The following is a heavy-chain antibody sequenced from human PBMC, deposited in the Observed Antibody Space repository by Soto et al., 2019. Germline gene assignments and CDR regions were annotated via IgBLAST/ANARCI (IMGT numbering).Heavy chain of an antibody. J-gene: IGHJ4*02. V-gene: IGHV3-9*01. CDR1: GFTFDDYA. D-gene: IGHD6-6*01. CDR2: ISWNSGSI. CDR3: AKDIRYSSSSFGYFDY. Sequence: EVQLVESGGGLVQPGRSLRLSCAASGFTFDDYAMHWVRQAPGKGLEWVSGISWNSGSIGYADSVKGRCTISRDNAKNSLYLQMNSLRAEDTALYYCAKDIRYSSSSFGYFDYWGQGTLVTVSS.